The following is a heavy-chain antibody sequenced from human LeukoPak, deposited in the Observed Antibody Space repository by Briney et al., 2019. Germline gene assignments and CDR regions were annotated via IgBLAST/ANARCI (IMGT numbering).Heavy chain of an antibody. Sequence: GGSLRLSCAASGFTFSSYAMSWVRQAPGKGLEWVSAISGSGGSTYHADSVKGRFTISRDNSKNTLYLQMNSLRAEDTAVYYCAKGIVVVPAATYFDYWGQGTLVTVSS. CDR3: AKGIVVVPAATYFDY. D-gene: IGHD2-2*01. J-gene: IGHJ4*02. CDR1: GFTFSSYA. CDR2: ISGSGGST. V-gene: IGHV3-23*01.